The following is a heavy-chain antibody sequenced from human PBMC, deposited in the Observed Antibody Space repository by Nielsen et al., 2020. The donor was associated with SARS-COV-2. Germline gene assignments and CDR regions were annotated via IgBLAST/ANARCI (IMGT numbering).Heavy chain of an antibody. CDR1: GGSISSSSYY. Sequence: SETLSLTCTVSGGSISSSSYYWGWLRQPPGKGLEWIGSIYYSGSTYYNPSLKSRVTISVDTSKNQFSLKLSSVTAADTAVYYCARSFTLGYCSSTSCPYYFDYWGQGTLVTVSS. J-gene: IGHJ4*02. D-gene: IGHD2-2*01. CDR2: IYYSGST. V-gene: IGHV4-39*01. CDR3: ARSFTLGYCSSTSCPYYFDY.